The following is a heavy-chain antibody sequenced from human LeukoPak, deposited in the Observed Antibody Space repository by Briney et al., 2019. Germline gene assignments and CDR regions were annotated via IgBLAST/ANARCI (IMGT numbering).Heavy chain of an antibody. CDR1: GGPFIGYY. D-gene: IGHD5-24*01. Sequence: SETLSLTCAVYGGPFIGYYWTWIRQPPGRGLEWIGEINHSGSTNYNPSLKSRVTISVDTSKSQFSLKLNSVTAADTAMYYCARGRDPYWGQGTLGTVSS. CDR2: INHSGST. J-gene: IGHJ4*02. CDR3: ARGRDPY. V-gene: IGHV4-34*01.